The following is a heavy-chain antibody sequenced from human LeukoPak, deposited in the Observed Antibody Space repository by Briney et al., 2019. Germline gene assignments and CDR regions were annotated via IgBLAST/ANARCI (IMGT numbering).Heavy chain of an antibody. V-gene: IGHV1-69*13. J-gene: IGHJ4*02. CDR3: ARDRRTDVNYTPFDY. CDR2: IIPIFGTA. CDR1: GGTFSSYA. D-gene: IGHD2-2*02. Sequence: GASVKVSCKASGGTFSSYAISWVRQAPGQGLEWMGGIIPIFGTANYAQKFQGRVTITADESTSTAYMELSSLRSEDTAVYYCARDRRTDVNYTPFDYWGQGTLVTVSS.